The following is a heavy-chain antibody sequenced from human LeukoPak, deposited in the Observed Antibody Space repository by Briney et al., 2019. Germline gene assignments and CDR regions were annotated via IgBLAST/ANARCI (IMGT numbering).Heavy chain of an antibody. Sequence: GGSLRLSCAVSGFTFSSYGMHWVRQAPGKGLEWVAVIWYDGSNKYYADSVKGRFTISRDNSKNTLYLQMNSLRAEDTAVYYCAKDLTQSWEPDFRGQGTLVTVSS. CDR1: GFTFSSYG. CDR2: IWYDGSNK. V-gene: IGHV3-33*06. CDR3: AKDLTQSWEPDF. J-gene: IGHJ4*02. D-gene: IGHD1-26*01.